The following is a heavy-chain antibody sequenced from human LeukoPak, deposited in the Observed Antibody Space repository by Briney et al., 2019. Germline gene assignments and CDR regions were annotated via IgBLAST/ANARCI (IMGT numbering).Heavy chain of an antibody. CDR3: ASDAGFWSDYSNYYYGMDV. Sequence: PSETLSLTCAVSGGSISSSNWWGWVRQPPGKGLEWIGEIYHSGSTNYNPSLKSRVTISVDKSKNQFSLKLSSVTAADTAVYYCASDAGFWSDYSNYYYGMDVWGQGTTVTVSS. CDR2: IYHSGST. V-gene: IGHV4-4*02. D-gene: IGHD3-3*01. CDR1: GGSISSSNW. J-gene: IGHJ6*02.